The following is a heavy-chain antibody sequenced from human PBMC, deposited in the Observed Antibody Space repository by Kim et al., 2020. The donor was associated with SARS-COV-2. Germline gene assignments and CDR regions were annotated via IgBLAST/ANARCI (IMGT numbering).Heavy chain of an antibody. J-gene: IGHJ4*02. CDR3: AREMSGYSSGWLGTSGPFDY. Sequence: RFTISRDNSKNTLYLQMNSLRAEDTAVYYCAREMSGYSSGWLGTSGPFDYWGQGTLVTVSS. V-gene: IGHV3-53*01. D-gene: IGHD6-19*01.